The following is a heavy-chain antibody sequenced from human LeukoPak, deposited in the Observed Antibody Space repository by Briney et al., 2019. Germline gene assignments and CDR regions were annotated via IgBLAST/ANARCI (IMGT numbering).Heavy chain of an antibody. CDR2: IYTSGST. Sequence: SETLSLTCTVSGGPISSGSYYWSWIRQPAGKGLEWIGRIYTSGSTNYNPSLKSRVTISVDTSKNQFSLKLSSVTAADTAVYYCARAWFGELYHSWGQGTLVTVSS. D-gene: IGHD3-10*01. V-gene: IGHV4-61*02. CDR3: ARAWFGELYHS. CDR1: GGPISSGSYY. J-gene: IGHJ4*02.